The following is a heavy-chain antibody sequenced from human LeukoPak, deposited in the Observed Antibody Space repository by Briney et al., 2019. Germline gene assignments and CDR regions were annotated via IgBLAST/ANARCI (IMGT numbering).Heavy chain of an antibody. CDR2: IIPIFGTA. J-gene: IGHJ3*02. D-gene: IGHD3-3*01. CDR3: AREFGSGGDFWSGYYRSSFAFDI. V-gene: IGHV1-69*05. Sequence: SVKVSCKASGGTFSSYAISWVRQAPGQGLEWMGRIIPIFGTANYAQKSQGRVTITTDESTSTAYMELSSLRSEDTAVYYCAREFGSGGDFWSGYYRSSFAFDIWGQGTMVTVSS. CDR1: GGTFSSYA.